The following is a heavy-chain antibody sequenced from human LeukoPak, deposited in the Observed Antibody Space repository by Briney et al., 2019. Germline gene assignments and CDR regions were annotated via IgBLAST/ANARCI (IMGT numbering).Heavy chain of an antibody. CDR2: ISYDGSNK. Sequence: PGRSLRLSCAASGFTFSSYGMHWVRQAPGKGLEWVAVISYDGSNKYYADSVKGRFTISRDNSKSTLYLQMNSLRAEDTAVYYCAKDLGGGFEYFDYWGQGTLVTVSS. J-gene: IGHJ4*02. CDR3: AKDLGGGFEYFDY. D-gene: IGHD3-16*01. V-gene: IGHV3-30*18. CDR1: GFTFSSYG.